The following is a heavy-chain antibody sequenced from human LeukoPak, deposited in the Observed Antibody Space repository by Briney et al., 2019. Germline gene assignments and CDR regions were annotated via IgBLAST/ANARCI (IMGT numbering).Heavy chain of an antibody. J-gene: IGHJ5*02. Sequence: SETLSLTCTVSGGSISSYYWSWIRQPPGKGLEWIGYIYYSGSTNYNPSLKSRVTISVDTSKNQFSLKLNSVTAADTAVYYCARHGYSSGSLAWFDPWGQGTQVTVSS. V-gene: IGHV4-59*01. D-gene: IGHD6-19*01. CDR3: ARHGYSSGSLAWFDP. CDR1: GGSISSYY. CDR2: IYYSGST.